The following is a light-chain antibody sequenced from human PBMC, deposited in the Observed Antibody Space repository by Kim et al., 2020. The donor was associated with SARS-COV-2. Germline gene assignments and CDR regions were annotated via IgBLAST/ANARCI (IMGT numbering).Light chain of an antibody. CDR1: QSVSGY. J-gene: IGKJ4*01. V-gene: IGKV3-11*01. CDR3: QHRSNRPPGLT. Sequence: PGERANLSCRVSQSVSGYLAWYQQKPGRTPKLLIYDASNRAPGIAVRFSGSGSGTDFTLSISSLEPEDFAIYYCQHRSNRPPGLTFGGGTKVDIK. CDR2: DAS.